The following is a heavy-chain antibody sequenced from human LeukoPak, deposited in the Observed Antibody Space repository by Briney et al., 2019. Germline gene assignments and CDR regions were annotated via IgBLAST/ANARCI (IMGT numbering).Heavy chain of an antibody. D-gene: IGHD6-6*01. J-gene: IGHJ4*02. CDR3: ASHYSTSSPRSFDS. V-gene: IGHV4-39*01. CDR2: IHKSENT. CDR1: GGSISRTNNY. Sequence: SETLSLTCTVSGGSISRTNNYWAWIRRHPGKGLEWIASIHKSENTYYNPSLESRVTISVDTSKSQFSLKLTSVTAGDTAVYYCASHYSTSSPRSFDSWGQGTLLTVSS.